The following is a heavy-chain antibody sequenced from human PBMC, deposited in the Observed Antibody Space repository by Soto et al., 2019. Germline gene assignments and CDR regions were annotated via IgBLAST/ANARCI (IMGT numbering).Heavy chain of an antibody. D-gene: IGHD2-2*01. CDR1: GFTFSSYS. CDR2: ISSSSSYI. V-gene: IGHV3-21*01. J-gene: IGHJ4*02. Sequence: GGSLRLSCAASGFTFSSYSMNWVRQAPGKGLEWVSSISSSSSYIYYADSVKGRFTISRDNAKNSLYLQMNSLRAEDTAVYYCARDWDQYCSSTSCYFGWGQGTLVTVSS. CDR3: ARDWDQYCSSTSCYFG.